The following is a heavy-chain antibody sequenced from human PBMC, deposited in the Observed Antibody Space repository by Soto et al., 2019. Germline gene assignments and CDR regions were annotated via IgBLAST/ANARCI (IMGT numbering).Heavy chain of an antibody. CDR1: GDSFSSGDYY. V-gene: IGHV4-61*08. CDR2: VYFSGST. CDR3: ARIPVDTYMIYWSDH. J-gene: IGHJ5*02. D-gene: IGHD3-16*01. Sequence: PXETLSLACSVSGDSFSSGDYYWSWIRQPPGKGLEWIGHVYFSGSTNYIPSLKSRLTMSVDTAKNQFSLKLNSVTAADTAVYYCARIPVDTYMIYWSDHWGQGTQVTVSS.